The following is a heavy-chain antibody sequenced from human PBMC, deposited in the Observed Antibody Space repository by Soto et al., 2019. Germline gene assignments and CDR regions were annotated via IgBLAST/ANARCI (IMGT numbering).Heavy chain of an antibody. CDR1: GGSFSGYY. CDR3: ARVTAVAGPSYYYYGMDV. D-gene: IGHD6-19*01. J-gene: IGHJ6*02. V-gene: IGHV4-34*01. CDR2: INHSGST. Sequence: SETLSLTCAVYGGSFSGYYWSWIRQPPGKGLEWIGEINHSGSTNYNPSLKSRVTISVDTSKNQFSLKLSSVTAADTAVNYCARVTAVAGPSYYYYGMDVWGQGTTVTVSS.